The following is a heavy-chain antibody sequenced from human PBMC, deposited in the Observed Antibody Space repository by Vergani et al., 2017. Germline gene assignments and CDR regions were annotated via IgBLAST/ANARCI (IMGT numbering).Heavy chain of an antibody. CDR3: ARVIRGYSYPPYFDY. CDR1: GYTLTDYW. D-gene: IGHD5-18*01. CDR2: INPSGGST. V-gene: IGHV1-46*03. J-gene: IGHJ4*02. Sequence: VQLVQSGAEVKKPGTTVKISCKVSGYTLTDYWMHWVQQAPGKGLEWMGIINPSGGSTSYAQKFQGRVTMTRDTSTSTVYMELSSLRSEDTAVYYCARVIRGYSYPPYFDYWGQGTLVTVSS.